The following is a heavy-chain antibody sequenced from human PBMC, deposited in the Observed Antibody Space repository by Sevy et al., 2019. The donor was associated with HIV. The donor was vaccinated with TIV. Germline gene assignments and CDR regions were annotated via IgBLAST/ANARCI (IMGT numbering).Heavy chain of an antibody. CDR1: GFTFTGYG. CDR3: ASPYYDLWSGYSDFDY. J-gene: IGHJ4*02. Sequence: GGSLRLSCAASGFTFTGYGMHWVRQAPGKGLEWVAIISYDGKNKDYADSVKGRFTISRDNSKNTLFLQMNSLRVEDTAVYYCASPYYDLWSGYSDFDYWGQGTLVTVSS. CDR2: ISYDGKNK. V-gene: IGHV3-30*03. D-gene: IGHD3-3*01.